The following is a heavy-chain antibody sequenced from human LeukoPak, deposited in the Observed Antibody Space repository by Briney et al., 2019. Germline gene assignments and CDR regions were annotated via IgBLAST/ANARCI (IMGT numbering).Heavy chain of an antibody. J-gene: IGHJ4*02. CDR3: ARIPDYGDYVFDY. CDR1: GGSISSGSYY. Sequence: SQTLSLTCTVSGGSISSGSYYWSWIRQPAGKGLGWIGRIYTSGSTNYNPSLKSRVTISVDTSKNQFSLKLSSVTAADTAVYYCARIPDYGDYVFDYWGQGTLVTVSS. V-gene: IGHV4-61*02. CDR2: IYTSGST. D-gene: IGHD4-17*01.